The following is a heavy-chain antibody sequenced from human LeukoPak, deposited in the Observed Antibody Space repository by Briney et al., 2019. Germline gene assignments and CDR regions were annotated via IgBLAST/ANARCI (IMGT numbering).Heavy chain of an antibody. V-gene: IGHV4-4*07. D-gene: IGHD1-1*01. CDR3: ARGNWNDY. Sequence: SETLSLTCTVPGASISGYYWSWIRQPAGKGLEWIGRIYTSGNTYYNPSLQSRVTMSVDTSKNQFSLKLTSVTAADTAVYYCARGNWNDYWGQGTLVTVSS. CDR2: IYTSGNT. CDR1: GASISGYY. J-gene: IGHJ4*02.